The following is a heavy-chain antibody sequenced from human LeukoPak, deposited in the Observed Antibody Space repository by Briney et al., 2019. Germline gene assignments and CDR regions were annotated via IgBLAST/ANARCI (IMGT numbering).Heavy chain of an antibody. D-gene: IGHD3-10*01. Sequence: GGSLRLSWAASGFTLDDYGMSWGRQAPGKGLEWVSGINWNGGSTGYADSVKGRFTISRDNAKNSLYLQMNSLRAEDTAVYYCARDKNYNYMDVWGKGTTVTISS. CDR3: ARDKNYNYMDV. CDR2: INWNGGST. J-gene: IGHJ6*03. CDR1: GFTLDDYG. V-gene: IGHV3-20*04.